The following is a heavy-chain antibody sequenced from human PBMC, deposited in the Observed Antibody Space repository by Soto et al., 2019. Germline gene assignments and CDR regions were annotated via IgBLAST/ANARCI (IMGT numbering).Heavy chain of an antibody. CDR3: AKSKDITMVVED. CDR2: IIYDGKNQ. CDR1: GFTFNSYG. Sequence: QVQLVESGGGVVQPGRSLRLSCAASGFTFNSYGMHWVRQAPGKGLEWVAVIIYDGKNQYYADSVKGRFTISRDNSKNTLYLQMNSLRPEDTAVYYCAKSKDITMVVEDWGQGTLVTVSS. V-gene: IGHV3-30*18. J-gene: IGHJ4*02. D-gene: IGHD2-15*01.